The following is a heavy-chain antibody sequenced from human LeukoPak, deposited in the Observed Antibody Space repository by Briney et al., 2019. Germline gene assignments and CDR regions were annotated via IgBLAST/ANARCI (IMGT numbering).Heavy chain of an antibody. J-gene: IGHJ4*02. D-gene: IGHD7-27*01. Sequence: SETLSLTCAVSGGSISSGGYSWSWIRQPPGKGLEWIGYIYHSGSTYYNPSLKSRVTISVDRSKNQFSLKLSSVTAADTAVYYCARAAGDPMEFDYWGQGTLVIVSS. CDR3: ARAAGDPMEFDY. CDR1: GGSISSGGYS. CDR2: IYHSGST. V-gene: IGHV4-30-2*01.